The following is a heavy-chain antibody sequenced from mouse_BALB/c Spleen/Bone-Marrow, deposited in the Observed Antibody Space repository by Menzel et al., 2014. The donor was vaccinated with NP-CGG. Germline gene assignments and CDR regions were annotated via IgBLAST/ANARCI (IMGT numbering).Heavy chain of an antibody. J-gene: IGHJ2*01. CDR1: GYTFTSYW. CDR2: INPSNGRT. CDR3: ARGGFDY. Sequence: VQLQESGAERVKPGASVKLSCKASGYTFTSYWMHWVKQRPGQVLEWIGEINPSNGRTNYNEKFKSKATLTEDRSSSTAYMQLSSLTSEDSAVYYCARGGFDYWGQGATLTVSS. V-gene: IGHV1S81*02.